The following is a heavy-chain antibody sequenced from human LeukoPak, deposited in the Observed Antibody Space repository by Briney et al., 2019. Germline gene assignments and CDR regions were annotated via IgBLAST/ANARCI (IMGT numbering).Heavy chain of an antibody. V-gene: IGHV3-23*01. CDR3: VKDRGYCSSSSCYGFDY. CDR2: TSGSGYTP. CDR1: GFTFSDYA. D-gene: IGHD2-2*01. Sequence: GGSLRLSCADSGFTFSDYAMTWVRQAPGKGLDWVSTTSGSGYTPYYTDSVKGRFTISRDNSKNTLFLQMNSLRVEDTAVYYCVKDRGYCSSSSCYGFDYWGQGTLVTVSS. J-gene: IGHJ4*02.